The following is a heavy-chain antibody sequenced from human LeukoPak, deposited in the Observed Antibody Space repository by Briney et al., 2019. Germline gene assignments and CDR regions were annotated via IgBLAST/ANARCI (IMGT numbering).Heavy chain of an antibody. V-gene: IGHV3-48*03. J-gene: IGHJ4*02. CDR2: ISSSGSTI. CDR3: ARGPPGQRGFLGATTGVLDY. CDR1: GFTFSSYE. D-gene: IGHD1-26*01. Sequence: PGGSLRLSCAASGFTFSSYEMNWVRQAPGKGLEWVSYISSSGSTIYYADSVKGRFTISRENAKNSLCLQMNSLRAGDTAVYYCARGPPGQRGFLGATTGVLDYWGQGTLVTVSS.